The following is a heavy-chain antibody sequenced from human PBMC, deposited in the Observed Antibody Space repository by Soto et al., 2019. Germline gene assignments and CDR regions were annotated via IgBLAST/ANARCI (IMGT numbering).Heavy chain of an antibody. CDR2: ISGSGGST. CDR1: GFTFSSYA. CDR3: AKDGSSWYFSGVGWFDP. D-gene: IGHD6-13*01. J-gene: IGHJ5*02. V-gene: IGHV3-23*01. Sequence: EVPLLESGGGLVQPGGSLRLSCAASGFTFSSYAMSWVRQAPGKGLEWVSAISGSGGSTYYADSVKGRFTISRDNSKNTLYRQMNSLRAEDTAVYYCAKDGSSWYFSGVGWFDPWGQGTLVTVSS.